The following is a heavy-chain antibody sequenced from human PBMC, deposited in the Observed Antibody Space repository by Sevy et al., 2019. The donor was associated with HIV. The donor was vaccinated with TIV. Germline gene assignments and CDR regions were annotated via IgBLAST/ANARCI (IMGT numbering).Heavy chain of an antibody. J-gene: IGHJ3*02. D-gene: IGHD5-18*01. CDR3: ASRGYSPLDAFDI. V-gene: IGHV3-30-3*01. CDR1: GFTFSSYA. Sequence: GGSLGLSCAASGFTFSSYAMHWVRQAPGKGLEWVAVISYDGSNKYYADSVKGRFTISRDNSKNTLYLQMNSLRAEDTAVYYCASRGYSPLDAFDIWGQGTMVTASS. CDR2: ISYDGSNK.